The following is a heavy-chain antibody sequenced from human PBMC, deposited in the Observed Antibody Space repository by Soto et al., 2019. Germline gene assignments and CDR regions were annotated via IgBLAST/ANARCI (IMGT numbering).Heavy chain of an antibody. Sequence: HPGGSLRLSCAASGFTFSSYAMSWVRQAPGKGLEWVSAISGSGGSTYYADSVRGRFTISRDNSKNTLYLQMNSLRAEDTAVYYCAKVPYSGSRPWYFDLWGRGTLVTVSS. CDR2: ISGSGGST. J-gene: IGHJ2*01. D-gene: IGHD1-26*01. V-gene: IGHV3-23*01. CDR3: AKVPYSGSRPWYFDL. CDR1: GFTFSSYA.